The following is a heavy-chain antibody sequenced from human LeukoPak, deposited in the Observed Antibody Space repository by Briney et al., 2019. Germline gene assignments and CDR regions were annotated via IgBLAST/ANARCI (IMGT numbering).Heavy chain of an antibody. V-gene: IGHV4-61*05. CDR3: AREYSYGYGFDY. J-gene: IGHJ4*02. D-gene: IGHD5-18*01. CDR2: ISYSGST. Sequence: PSETLSLTCTVSGGSISSSSYYWGWIRQPPGKGLEWIGYISYSGSTNYNPSLKSRVTISVDTSKNQFSLKLTSVTAADTALYYCAREYSYGYGFDYWGQGTLVTVSS. CDR1: GGSISSSSYY.